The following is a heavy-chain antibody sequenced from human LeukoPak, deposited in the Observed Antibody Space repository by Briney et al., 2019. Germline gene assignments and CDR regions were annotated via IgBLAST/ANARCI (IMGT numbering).Heavy chain of an antibody. CDR2: IIPIFGTA. CDR3: ARVDSWDTAMVTLDY. V-gene: IGHV1-69*05. D-gene: IGHD5-18*01. J-gene: IGHJ4*02. CDR1: GGTFSSYA. Sequence: SVKVSCKASGGTFSSYAISWVRQAPGQGLEWMGRIIPIFGTANYAQKFQGRVTITTDESTSTAYMELSSLRSEDTAVYYCARVDSWDTAMVTLDYWGQGTLVTVSS.